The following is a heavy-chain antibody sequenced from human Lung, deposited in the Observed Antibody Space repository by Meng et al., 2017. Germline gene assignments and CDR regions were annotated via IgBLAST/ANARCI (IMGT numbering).Heavy chain of an antibody. Sequence: QMHLHRWGSGLWKPSETLSLTCAVYGGSFSGYYWSWIRQPPGKGLEWIGEIIDSGSTNYNPSLKRRVTISVDTSKNQFSLRVTSVTAADRAVYYCVRRTYSSGWYFDYWGQGTLVTVSS. CDR3: VRRTYSSGWYFDY. V-gene: IGHV4-34*12. CDR2: IIDSGST. J-gene: IGHJ4*02. CDR1: GGSFSGYY. D-gene: IGHD6-19*01.